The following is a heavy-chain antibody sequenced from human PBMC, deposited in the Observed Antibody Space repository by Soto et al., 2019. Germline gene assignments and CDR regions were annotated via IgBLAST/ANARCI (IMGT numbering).Heavy chain of an antibody. CDR1: GYSFTSYW. CDR3: ARHVRGRAGQLVGVY. J-gene: IGHJ4*02. D-gene: IGHD6-13*01. CDR2: IYPGDSDT. V-gene: IGHV5-51*01. Sequence: PGESLKISCKCSGYSFTSYWIGWVRQMPRKGLEWMGIIYPGDSDTRYSPSFQGQVTISADKSISTAYLQWSSLKASDTAMYYCARHVRGRAGQLVGVYWGQGTLVTVSS.